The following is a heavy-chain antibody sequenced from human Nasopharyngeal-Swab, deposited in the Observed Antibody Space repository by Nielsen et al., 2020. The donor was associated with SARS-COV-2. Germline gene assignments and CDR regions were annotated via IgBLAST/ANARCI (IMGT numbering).Heavy chain of an antibody. V-gene: IGHV4-61*02. D-gene: IGHD3-10*01. CDR2: IYTSGST. CDR3: ARDVTMVRGAQYNWFDP. CDR1: GGSISSSSYY. Sequence: SETLSLTCTVSGGSISSSSYYWSWIRQPAGKGLEWIGRIYTSGSTNYNPSLKSRVTISVDTSKNQFSLKLSSVTAADTAVYYCARDVTMVRGAQYNWFDPWGQGTLVTVSS. J-gene: IGHJ5*02.